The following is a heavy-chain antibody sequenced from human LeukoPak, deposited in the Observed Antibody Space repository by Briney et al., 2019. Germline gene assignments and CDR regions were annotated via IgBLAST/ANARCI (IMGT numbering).Heavy chain of an antibody. V-gene: IGHV3-23*01. D-gene: IGHD3-22*01. CDR3: AKDEGYDPSGNFLFHFNY. CDR1: GFTFRSYA. Sequence: GGSLGLSCAASGFTFRSYAMSWVRQAPGKGLEWVSVLNEDGGRTLYADSVKGRFTISRDNSQNTVYLHMNSLRAEDTAVYYCAKDEGYDPSGNFLFHFNYWGQGTLVTVSS. J-gene: IGHJ4*02. CDR2: LNEDGGRT.